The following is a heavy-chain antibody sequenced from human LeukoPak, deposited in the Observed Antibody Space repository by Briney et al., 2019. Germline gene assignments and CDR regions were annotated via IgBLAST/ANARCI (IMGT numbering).Heavy chain of an antibody. D-gene: IGHD6-13*01. V-gene: IGHV4-38-2*02. CDR2: INHSGST. CDR1: GYSISSGYY. J-gene: IGHJ5*02. Sequence: PSETLSLTCTVSGYSISSGYYWSWIRQPPGKGLEWIGEINHSGSTNYNPSLKSRVTISVDTSKNQFSLKLSSVTAADTAVYYCARRQYSSSWYMFDPWGQGTLVTVSS. CDR3: ARRQYSSSWYMFDP.